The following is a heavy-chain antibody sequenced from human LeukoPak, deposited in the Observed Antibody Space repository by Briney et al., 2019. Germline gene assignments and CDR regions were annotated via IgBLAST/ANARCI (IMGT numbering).Heavy chain of an antibody. Sequence: SETLSLTCTVSRVSISSGSYYWNWIRQPAGKGLEWIGRIYTSGSTNYNPSLKSRVTISVDTSKNQFSLKLSSVTAADTAVYYCARDVRNCSSTSCSYYFDYWGQGTLVTVSS. CDR3: ARDVRNCSSTSCSYYFDY. CDR2: IYTSGST. D-gene: IGHD2-2*01. CDR1: RVSISSGSYY. J-gene: IGHJ4*02. V-gene: IGHV4-61*02.